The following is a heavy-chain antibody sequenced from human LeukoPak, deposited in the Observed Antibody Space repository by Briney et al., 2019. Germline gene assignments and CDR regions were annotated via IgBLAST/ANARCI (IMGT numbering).Heavy chain of an antibody. Sequence: GGSLRLSCAASGFTFSNYAMSWVRQAPVKGLEWVSAVSGRDDSTYYADSVKGRFTISRDNSKNTLYLQMNSLRAEDTAVYYCAKWGDYDILTGYYVSDYWGQGTLVTVSS. CDR2: VSGRDDST. CDR3: AKWGDYDILTGYYVSDY. V-gene: IGHV3-23*01. CDR1: GFTFSNYA. J-gene: IGHJ4*02. D-gene: IGHD3-9*01.